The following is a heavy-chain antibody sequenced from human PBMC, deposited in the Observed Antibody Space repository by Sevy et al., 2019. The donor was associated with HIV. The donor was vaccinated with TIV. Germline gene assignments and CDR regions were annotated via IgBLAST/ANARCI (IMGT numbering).Heavy chain of an antibody. Sequence: GGSLRLSCAASGFIFSNYPMSWVRHSPGKGLEWVSDISAGGTTTYYADSVEGRLTISRDNSKNTVSLQMNSLGAESTAIYDFAKRYCSTITCYDDDFWNPYYFYGLDVWGQGISVTVSS. D-gene: IGHD2-2*01. V-gene: IGHV3-23*01. CDR2: ISAGGTTT. J-gene: IGHJ6*02. CDR3: AKRYCSTITCYDDDFWNPYYFYGLDV. CDR1: GFIFSNYP.